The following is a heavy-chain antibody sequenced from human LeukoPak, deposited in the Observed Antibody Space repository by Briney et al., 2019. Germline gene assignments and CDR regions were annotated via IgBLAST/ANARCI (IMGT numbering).Heavy chain of an antibody. CDR1: GYTFTSYY. CDR3: AREVGATENYYYYGMDV. Sequence: ASVKVSCKASGYTFTSYYMHWVRQGPGQGLEWMGIINPSGGSTSYAQKFQGRVTMTRDTSTSTVYMELSSLRSEDTAVYYCAREVGATENYYYYGMDVWGQGTTVTVSS. CDR2: INPSGGST. V-gene: IGHV1-46*01. J-gene: IGHJ6*02. D-gene: IGHD1-26*01.